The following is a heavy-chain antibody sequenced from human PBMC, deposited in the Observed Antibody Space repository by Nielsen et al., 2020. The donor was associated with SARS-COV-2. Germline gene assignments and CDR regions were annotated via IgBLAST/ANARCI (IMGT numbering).Heavy chain of an antibody. Sequence: GESLKISCAASEFTVSSTYMSWVRQAPGMGLQWLSLIYSGGGTYFADSVKGRFTISRDSSQNTLYLQMNSLRAEDTAVYYCAMNRGYSGYEHWGQGTLVTVSS. CDR3: AMNRGYSGYEH. D-gene: IGHD5-12*01. CDR2: IYSGGGT. J-gene: IGHJ4*02. CDR1: EFTVSSTY. V-gene: IGHV3-53*01.